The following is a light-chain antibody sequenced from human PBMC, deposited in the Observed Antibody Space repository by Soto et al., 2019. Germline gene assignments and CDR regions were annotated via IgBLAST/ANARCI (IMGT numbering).Light chain of an antibody. V-gene: IGKV4-1*01. Sequence: DIVMTQSPDSLAVSLGERATINCKSSQSVLYSSNNKNYLAWYQQRPGQPPKLLIYWASTRESGVPDPFSGSGSGTDYTLTITSLQAEDEAVYYGQQYESTPPTFGQGTKLEIK. CDR3: QQYESTPPT. CDR2: WAS. J-gene: IGKJ2*01. CDR1: QSVLYSSNNKNY.